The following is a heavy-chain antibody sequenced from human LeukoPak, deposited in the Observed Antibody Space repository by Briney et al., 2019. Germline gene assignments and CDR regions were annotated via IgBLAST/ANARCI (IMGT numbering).Heavy chain of an antibody. J-gene: IGHJ4*02. CDR1: RFTFNTYA. D-gene: IGHD6-13*01. Sequence: GGSLRLSCATSRFTFNTYAMNWVRQAPGKGLEWVSSISGSGGSTYYVDSVKGRFTISRDNSKNTLYLQMHSLKVDDTAIYYRAKSGDFSYSWYPLGTHFDSWGQGTLVTVSS. CDR2: ISGSGGST. CDR3: AKSGDFSYSWYPLGTHFDS. V-gene: IGHV3-23*01.